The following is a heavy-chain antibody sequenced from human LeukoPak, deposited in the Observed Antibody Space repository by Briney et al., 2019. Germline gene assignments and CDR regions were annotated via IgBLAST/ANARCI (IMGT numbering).Heavy chain of an antibody. Sequence: GASVKVSCKSSGYTFTGYYMHWVRQAPGQGLEWMGWINPNSGGTNYAQKFQGWVTMTRDTSISTAYMELSRLRSDDTAVYYCARGSSYGSWILAGYWGQGTLVTVSS. J-gene: IGHJ4*02. V-gene: IGHV1-2*04. CDR3: ARGSSYGSWILAGY. CDR1: GYTFTGYY. CDR2: INPNSGGT. D-gene: IGHD3-10*01.